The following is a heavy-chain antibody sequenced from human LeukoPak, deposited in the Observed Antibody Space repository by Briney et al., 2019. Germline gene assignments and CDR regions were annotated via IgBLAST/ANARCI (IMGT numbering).Heavy chain of an antibody. CDR3: ARVGTTGTTYYYYYMDV. D-gene: IGHD1-1*01. Sequence: SETLSLTCTVSGGSIGSGSYYWSWIRQPAGKGLEWIGHIYTSGSTNYNPSLKSRVTISVDTSKNQFSLKLSSVTAADTAVYYCARVGTTGTTYYYYYMDVWGKGTTVTVSS. CDR1: GGSIGSGSYY. J-gene: IGHJ6*03. V-gene: IGHV4-61*09. CDR2: IYTSGST.